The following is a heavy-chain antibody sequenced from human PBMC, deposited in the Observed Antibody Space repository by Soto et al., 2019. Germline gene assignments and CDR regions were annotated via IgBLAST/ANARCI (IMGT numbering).Heavy chain of an antibody. D-gene: IGHD3-3*01. CDR3: ARDDHHLFHYDFWSGYYGWYYYGMDV. Sequence: PGGSLRLSCAASGFTFSSYAMSWVRQAPGKGLEWVSAISGSGGSTYYADSVKGRFTISRDNSKNTLYLQMNSLRAEDTAVYYCARDDHHLFHYDFWSGYYGWYYYGMDVWGQGTTVTVSS. CDR2: ISGSGGST. V-gene: IGHV3-23*01. J-gene: IGHJ6*02. CDR1: GFTFSSYA.